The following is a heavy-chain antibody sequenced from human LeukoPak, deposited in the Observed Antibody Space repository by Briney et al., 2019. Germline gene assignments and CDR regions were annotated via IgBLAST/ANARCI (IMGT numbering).Heavy chain of an antibody. CDR2: IYHSGST. D-gene: IGHD2-2*01. J-gene: IGHJ3*02. V-gene: IGHV4-38-2*01. CDR1: GYSISSGYY. Sequence: SETLSLTCAVSGYSISSGYYWGWIRQPPGKELEWIGSIYHSGSTYYNPSLKSRVTISVDTSKNQFSLKLSSVTAADTAVYYCARGGVVPAAIRGAFDIWGQGTMVTVSS. CDR3: ARGGVVPAAIRGAFDI.